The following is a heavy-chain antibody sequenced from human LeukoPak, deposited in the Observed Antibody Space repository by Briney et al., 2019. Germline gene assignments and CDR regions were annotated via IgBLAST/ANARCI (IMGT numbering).Heavy chain of an antibody. D-gene: IGHD1-26*01. J-gene: IGHJ4*02. Sequence: GGSLRLSCAASGFTFSSYAMSWVRQAPGEGLEWVSAISGSGGSTYYADSVKGRFTISRDNSKNTLYLQMNSLRAEDTAVYYCAKVKAYSGSYFRNFDYWGQGPLVTVSS. CDR1: GFTFSSYA. CDR2: ISGSGGST. CDR3: AKVKAYSGSYFRNFDY. V-gene: IGHV3-23*01.